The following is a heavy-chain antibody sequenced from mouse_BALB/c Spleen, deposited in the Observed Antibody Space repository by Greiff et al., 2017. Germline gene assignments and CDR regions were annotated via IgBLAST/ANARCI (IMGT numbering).Heavy chain of an antibody. Sequence: VQLQQSGAELVKPGASVKLSCTASGFNIKDTYMHWVKQRPEQGLEWIGRIDPANGNTKYDPKFQGKATITADTSSNTADLPLSSLTSEDTAVYYCARLRLKGWFAYWGQGTLVTVSA. CDR3: ARLRLKGWFAY. J-gene: IGHJ3*01. D-gene: IGHD1-3*01. CDR2: IDPANGNT. V-gene: IGHV14-3*02. CDR1: GFNIKDTY.